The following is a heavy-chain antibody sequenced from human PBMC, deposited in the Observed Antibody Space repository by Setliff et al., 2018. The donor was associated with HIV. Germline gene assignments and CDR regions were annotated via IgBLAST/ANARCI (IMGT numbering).Heavy chain of an antibody. CDR2: IDHSGRT. J-gene: IGHJ2*01. CDR3: ARDQRLPGVQPPYWYFDL. V-gene: IGHV4-34*01. Sequence: KTSETLSLTCAILGVSFRNSPYNWIRQPPGKGLEWIGEIDHSGRTTYDSSLRSRVTMSVDASKTHVSLRFTYMTAADTGVYYCARDQRLPGVQPPYWYFDLWGRGTMVTVSS. D-gene: IGHD6-25*01. CDR1: GVSFRNSP.